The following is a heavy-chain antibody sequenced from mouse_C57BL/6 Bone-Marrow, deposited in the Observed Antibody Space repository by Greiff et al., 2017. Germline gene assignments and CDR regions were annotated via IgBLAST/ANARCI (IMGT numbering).Heavy chain of an antibody. CDR2: IDPSDSYT. J-gene: IGHJ1*03. CDR1: GYTFTSYW. D-gene: IGHD2-10*02. V-gene: IGHV1-69*01. Sequence: QVQLQQPGAELVMPGASVKLSCKASGYTFTSYWMHWVKQRPGQGLEWIGEIDPSDSYTNYNQKFKGKSTLTVDKSSSTAYMQLSSLTSEDSAVYYCARWGYGNYWYFDVWGTGTTVTVSS. CDR3: ARWGYGNYWYFDV.